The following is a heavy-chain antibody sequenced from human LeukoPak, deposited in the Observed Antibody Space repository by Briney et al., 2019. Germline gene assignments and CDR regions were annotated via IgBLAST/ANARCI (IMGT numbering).Heavy chain of an antibody. CDR2: IYYSGST. CDR1: GGSVSSGSYY. V-gene: IGHV4-61*01. D-gene: IGHD5-18*01. J-gene: IGHJ4*02. Sequence: PSETLSLTCTVSGGSVSSGSYYWSWIRQPRGKGLEWIGYIYYSGSTNYNPSLKSRVTISVDTSKNQFSLKLSSVTAADTAVYYCARDASGYSYAPGLDYWGQGTLVTVSS. CDR3: ARDASGYSYAPGLDY.